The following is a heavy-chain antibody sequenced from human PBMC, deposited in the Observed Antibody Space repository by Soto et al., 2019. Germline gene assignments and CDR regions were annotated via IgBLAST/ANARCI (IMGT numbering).Heavy chain of an antibody. D-gene: IGHD1-1*01. CDR2: ISSSSSYI. V-gene: IGHV3-21*01. CDR1: GFTFSSYS. J-gene: IGHJ3*02. CDR3: AKDRLGGNVYAFDI. Sequence: NPGGSLRLSCAASGFTFSSYSMNWVRQAPGKGLEWVSSISSSSSYIYYADSVKGRFTISRDNAKNSLYLQMNSLRAVDTAVYYCAKDRLGGNVYAFDIWGQGTMVTVSS.